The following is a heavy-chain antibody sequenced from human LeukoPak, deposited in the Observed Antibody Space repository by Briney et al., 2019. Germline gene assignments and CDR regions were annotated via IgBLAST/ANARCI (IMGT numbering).Heavy chain of an antibody. CDR2: IHYSGSP. D-gene: IGHD3-22*01. J-gene: IGHJ5*02. CDR3: ARDSGYDSRGFYCGGFDP. Sequence: PSQTLSLTCTVSGGSFSSGAYYWSWIRQLPGKGLEWIGYIHYSGSPYYNPSLKSRVSISGDTSKNQFSLTLSSVTVADTAVYYCARDSGYDSRGFYCGGFDPWGQGILVTVSS. CDR1: GGSFSSGAYY. V-gene: IGHV4-31*03.